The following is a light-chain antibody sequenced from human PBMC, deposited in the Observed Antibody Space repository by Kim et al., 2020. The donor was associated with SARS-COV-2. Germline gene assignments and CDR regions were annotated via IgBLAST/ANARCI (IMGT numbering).Light chain of an antibody. J-gene: IGKJ5*01. CDR2: DVS. V-gene: IGKV3-11*01. CDR3: QHRVGWVT. Sequence: SLAPDESATLSCRARQNVHNYLAWYQQRPGQAPRLLISDVSNRAPGLPARFSGSGSGTDFTLTISSLEPEDFAIYYCQHRVGWVTFGQGTRMEIK. CDR1: QNVHNY.